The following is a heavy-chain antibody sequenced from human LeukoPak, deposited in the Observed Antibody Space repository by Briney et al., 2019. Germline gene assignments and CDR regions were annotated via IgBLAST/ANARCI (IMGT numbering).Heavy chain of an antibody. CDR3: AKNGQSGFSFDP. J-gene: IGHJ5*02. Sequence: PSETLSLTCAVYGGSLNGHYWSWIRQPPGKGLEWIGEGSESGGTEFNPSLKSRVTISADTSKNQFSLKLNSVTAADTAVYYCAKNGQSGFSFDPWGQGTLVTVSS. V-gene: IGHV4-34*01. CDR1: GGSLNGHY. CDR2: GSESGGT. D-gene: IGHD3-3*01.